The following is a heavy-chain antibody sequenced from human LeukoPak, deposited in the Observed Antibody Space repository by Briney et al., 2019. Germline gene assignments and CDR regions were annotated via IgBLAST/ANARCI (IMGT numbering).Heavy chain of an antibody. CDR3: ARETYSSSLIDY. D-gene: IGHD6-13*01. CDR1: GGSISSGGYS. CDR2: IYYSGST. Sequence: SSETLSLTCAVSGGSISSGGYSWSWIRQPPGKGLEWIGYIYYSGSTYYNPSLKSRVTISVDTSKNQFSLKLSSVTAADTAVYYCARETYSSSLIDYWGQGTLVTVSS. V-gene: IGHV4-30-4*07. J-gene: IGHJ4*02.